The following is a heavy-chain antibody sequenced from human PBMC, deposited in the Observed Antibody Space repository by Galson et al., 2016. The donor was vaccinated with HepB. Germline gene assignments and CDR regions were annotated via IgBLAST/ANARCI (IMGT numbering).Heavy chain of an antibody. J-gene: IGHJ4*02. CDR1: GFTFSSYG. V-gene: IGHV3-33*01. D-gene: IGHD6-19*01. Sequence: SLRLSCAPSGFTFSSYGIHWVRQAPGKGLDRVALIWADGTNKYYTDSVKGRFTISRDNSKSTLYLQMNSLRAEDTAIYFCVREHNSGWYYDYWGQGTLVTVSS. CDR3: VREHNSGWYYDY. CDR2: IWADGTNK.